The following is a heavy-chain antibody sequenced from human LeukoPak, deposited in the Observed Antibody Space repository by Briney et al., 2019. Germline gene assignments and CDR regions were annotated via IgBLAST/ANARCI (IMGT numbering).Heavy chain of an antibody. J-gene: IGHJ4*02. CDR3: VKAMEGSSWFQGSRPFDY. CDR1: GFTFSSYT. CDR2: ISSNGGST. V-gene: IGHV3-64D*06. Sequence: PGGSLRPSCSASGFTFSSYTMHWVRQTPGKGLEYVSAISSNGGSTYYADSVKGRFTISRDNSKNTLYLQMSSLRAEDTAIYYCVKAMEGSSWFQGSRPFDYWGQGTLVTVSS. D-gene: IGHD6-13*01.